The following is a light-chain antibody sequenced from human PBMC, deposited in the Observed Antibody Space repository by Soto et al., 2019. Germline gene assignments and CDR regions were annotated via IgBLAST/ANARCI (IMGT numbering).Light chain of an antibody. V-gene: IGKV1-27*01. CDR2: SAS. CDR1: HGFISC. Sequence: DIKLTHYPSSLSASVGDRVTITCRVGHGFISCLNWYRQKPWRVPKVLIYSASILQSGVPSRFSGSGSGTDFALTITSLQAEDVATYYCQQLRRYPSTFGGGTKVDIK. CDR3: QQLRRYPST. J-gene: IGKJ4*01.